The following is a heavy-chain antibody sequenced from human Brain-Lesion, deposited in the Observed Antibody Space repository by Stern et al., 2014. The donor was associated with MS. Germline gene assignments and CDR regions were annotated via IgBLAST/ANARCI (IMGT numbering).Heavy chain of an antibody. V-gene: IGHV1-2*02. D-gene: IGHD3-3*01. CDR3: ARDQRGITIFGVVTDYYYLGMDV. CDR2: INPNSGGT. CDR1: GYIFTGYY. J-gene: IGHJ6*02. Sequence: QVQLVQSGAEVKKPGASVKVSCKTSGYIFTGYYIHWVRQAPGQGLEWMAWINPNSGGTKSAQKFHGRVTMSRDTSISTAYVELSSLTSDDTAVYYCARDQRGITIFGVVTDYYYLGMDVWGQGTTVTVSS.